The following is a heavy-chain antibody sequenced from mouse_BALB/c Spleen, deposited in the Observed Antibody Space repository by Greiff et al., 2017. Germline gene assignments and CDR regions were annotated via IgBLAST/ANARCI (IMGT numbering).Heavy chain of an antibody. CDR2: IDPYYGGT. CDR3: ARLGDSSGYAWFAY. Sequence: VQLQQSGPELVKPGASVKISCKASGYSFSGYNMNWVKQSNGKGLEWIGNIDPYYGGTSYNQKFKGKATLTVDKSSSTAYMQLKSLTSEDSAVYYCARLGDSSGYAWFAYWGQGTLVTVSA. D-gene: IGHD3-2*01. CDR1: GYSFSGYN. J-gene: IGHJ3*01. V-gene: IGHV1-39*01.